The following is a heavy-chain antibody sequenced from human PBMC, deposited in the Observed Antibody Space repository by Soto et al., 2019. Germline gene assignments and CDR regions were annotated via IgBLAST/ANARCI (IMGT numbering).Heavy chain of an antibody. V-gene: IGHV5-51*01. D-gene: IGHD3-22*01. Sequence: GESLKISFKGSGYSFTSYWMGLVRQMPGKGLEWMGIIYPGDSDTRYSPSFQGQVSISADKSISTAYLQWSSLKASDTAMYYCARPKKYYYDSSGLYWDAFDIWGQGTMVTVSS. CDR2: IYPGDSDT. CDR3: ARPKKYYYDSSGLYWDAFDI. CDR1: GYSFTSYW. J-gene: IGHJ3*02.